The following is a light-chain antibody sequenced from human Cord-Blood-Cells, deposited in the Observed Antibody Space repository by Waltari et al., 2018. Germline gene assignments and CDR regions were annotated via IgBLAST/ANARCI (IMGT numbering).Light chain of an antibody. V-gene: IGLV1-51*01. J-gene: IGLJ2*01. CDR3: GTWDSSLSAGV. Sequence: QSVLTQPPSVSAAPGQKVTISCSGSSSNIGNNYLSWYQQLPGTAPKTLIYDNNKRPSGIPDRCSGSKSGTSATLGITGLQTGDEADYYCGTWDSSLSAGVFGGGTKLTVL. CDR1: SSNIGNNY. CDR2: DNN.